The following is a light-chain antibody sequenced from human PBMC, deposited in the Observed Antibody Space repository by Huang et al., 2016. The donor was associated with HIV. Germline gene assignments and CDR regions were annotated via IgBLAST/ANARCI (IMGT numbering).Light chain of an antibody. J-gene: IGKJ1*01. CDR2: AAS. V-gene: IGKV1-27*01. CDR3: QKYDSAPRT. CDR1: RYISTF. Sequence: MTQSPPSLSASIGDRVTLTCRASRYISTFLAWYQKKPGKPPRLLIYAASILHSGVPSRFSGGGSGTNFTLTVSSLQPEDVANYYCQKYDSAPRTFGQGTKLEL.